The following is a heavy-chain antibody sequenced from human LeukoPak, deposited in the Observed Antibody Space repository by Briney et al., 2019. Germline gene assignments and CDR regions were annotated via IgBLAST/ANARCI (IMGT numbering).Heavy chain of an antibody. Sequence: SETLSLTCTVSGGSISSYYWSWIRQPAGKGLEWIGRIYTSGSTNYNPPLKSRVTMSVDTSKNQFSLKLSSVTAADTAVYYCARDFGPLAYCGGDCYSADWYFDLWGRGTLVTVSS. CDR3: ARDFGPLAYCGGDCYSADWYFDL. V-gene: IGHV4-4*07. CDR2: IYTSGST. CDR1: GGSISSYY. J-gene: IGHJ2*01. D-gene: IGHD2-21*02.